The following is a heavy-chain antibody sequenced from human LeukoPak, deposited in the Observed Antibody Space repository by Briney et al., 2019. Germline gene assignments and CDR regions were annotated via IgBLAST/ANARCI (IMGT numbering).Heavy chain of an antibody. J-gene: IGHJ3*02. Sequence: GGSLRLSCAASGFTFSSYSMNWVRQAPGKGLEWVSYISSNSSTIYYADSVKGRFTISRDNAKNSLYLQMNSLRAEDTAVYYCARGNGYNLDAFDIWGQGTMVTVSS. CDR1: GFTFSSYS. CDR2: ISSNSSTI. CDR3: ARGNGYNLDAFDI. D-gene: IGHD5-24*01. V-gene: IGHV3-48*01.